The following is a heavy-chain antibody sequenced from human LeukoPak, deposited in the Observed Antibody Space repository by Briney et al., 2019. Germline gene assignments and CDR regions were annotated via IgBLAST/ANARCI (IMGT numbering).Heavy chain of an antibody. J-gene: IGHJ4*02. CDR3: ARDLLGYSSSWSLDY. CDR1: GGSISTTSYY. Sequence: PSETLSLTCTVSGGSISTTSYYWGWIRQPPGKGLEWIGSIYCSGSTYYNPSLKSRVTISVDTSKNQFSLKLSSVTAADTAVYYCARDLLGYSSSWSLDYWGQGTLVTVSS. V-gene: IGHV4-39*07. CDR2: IYCSGST. D-gene: IGHD6-13*01.